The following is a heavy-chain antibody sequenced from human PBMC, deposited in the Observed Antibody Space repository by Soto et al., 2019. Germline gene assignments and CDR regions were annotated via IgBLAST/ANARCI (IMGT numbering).Heavy chain of an antibody. Sequence: ASVKVSCKASGYTFTGYYMHWVRQAPGQGLEWMGWINPNSGGTNYAQKFQGWVTMTRDTSISTAYMELSRLRSDDTAVYYCAREGLELTKNVYNWFDPWGQGTLVTVSS. V-gene: IGHV1-2*04. CDR2: INPNSGGT. D-gene: IGHD1-7*01. CDR1: GYTFTGYY. J-gene: IGHJ5*02. CDR3: AREGLELTKNVYNWFDP.